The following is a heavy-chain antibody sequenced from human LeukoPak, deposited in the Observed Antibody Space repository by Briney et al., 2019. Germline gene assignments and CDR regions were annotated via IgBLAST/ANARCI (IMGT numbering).Heavy chain of an antibody. V-gene: IGHV3-74*01. CDR1: GFIFSSYW. D-gene: IGHD5-18*01. Sequence: GGSLRLSCAASGFIFSSYWMHWVRESPGKGLVCVSRINPDGTGTTSADYVKGRSTISRDDAKNTVYLQLNSLRADDTAVYYCARESAALGRSFGYWGQGTLVTVSS. CDR2: INPDGTGT. J-gene: IGHJ4*02. CDR3: ARESAALGRSFGY.